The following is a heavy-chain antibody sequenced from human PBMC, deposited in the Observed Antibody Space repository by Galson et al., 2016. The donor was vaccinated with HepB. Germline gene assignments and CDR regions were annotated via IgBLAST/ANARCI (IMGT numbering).Heavy chain of an antibody. CDR2: TYYRSKWYN. V-gene: IGHV6-1*01. Sequence: CAISGDSVSSNSVAWSWIRQSPSRGLEWLGRTYYRSKWYNDYAVSVKSRITFNPDTSKNQFFLQLNSVTPEDTAVYYCARDRALGYWFDPWGQGTLVTVSS. D-gene: IGHD3-10*01. CDR1: GDSVSSNSVA. J-gene: IGHJ5*02. CDR3: ARDRALGYWFDP.